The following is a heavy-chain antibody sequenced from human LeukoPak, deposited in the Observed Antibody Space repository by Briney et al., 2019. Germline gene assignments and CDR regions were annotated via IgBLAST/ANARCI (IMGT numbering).Heavy chain of an antibody. D-gene: IGHD1-14*01. Sequence: SPSETLSLTCTVSGGSISSSSYYWGWIRQPPGKGLEWIGSIYYSGSTYYNPSLKSRVTISVDTSKNQFSLKLSSVTAADTAVYYCARQKPYPKDYYYGMDVWGQGTTVTVSS. V-gene: IGHV4-39*01. CDR3: ARQKPYPKDYYYGMDV. CDR2: IYYSGST. J-gene: IGHJ6*02. CDR1: GGSISSSSYY.